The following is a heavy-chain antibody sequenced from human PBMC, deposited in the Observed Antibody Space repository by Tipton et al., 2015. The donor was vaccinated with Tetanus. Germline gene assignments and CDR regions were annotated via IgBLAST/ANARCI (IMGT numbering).Heavy chain of an antibody. J-gene: IGHJ3*02. D-gene: IGHD3-16*01. Sequence: TLSLTCTVSGGSISTRNYFWGWIRQAPGKGPEWIGNIYYSGSTDYNPSLKSRVAISVDTSKNQFSLKLSSVTAADTAVYYCARTWGVWVTSIDAFDIWGQGTKVAVSS. CDR2: IYYSGST. V-gene: IGHV4-39*01. CDR3: ARTWGVWVTSIDAFDI. CDR1: GGSISTRNYF.